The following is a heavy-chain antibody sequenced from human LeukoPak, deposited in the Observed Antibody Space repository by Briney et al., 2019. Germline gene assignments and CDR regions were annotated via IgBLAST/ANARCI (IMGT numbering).Heavy chain of an antibody. Sequence: GASVKVSCKASGYTFTGYYMHWVRQAPGQGLEWMGRINPNSGGTNYAQKFQGRVTMTRDTSISTAYMELSRLRSDDTAVYYCARGGTYDYVWGSYRNDIAPEASDIWGQGTMVTVSS. D-gene: IGHD3-16*02. CDR1: GYTFTGYY. CDR2: INPNSGGT. CDR3: ARGGTYDYVWGSYRNDIAPEASDI. V-gene: IGHV1-2*06. J-gene: IGHJ3*02.